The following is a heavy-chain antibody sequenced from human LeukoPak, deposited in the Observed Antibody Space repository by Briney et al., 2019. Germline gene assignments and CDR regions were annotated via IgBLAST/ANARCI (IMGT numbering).Heavy chain of an antibody. J-gene: IGHJ4*02. CDR1: GFTFSSSA. V-gene: IGHV3-23*01. Sequence: PGGSLRLSCAASGFTFSSSAMTWVRQAPGKGLEWVSSLTGGSDNSEHADSVKGRFSISRDNSKNTLYLQMNSLRAEDTAVYYCAKDRGPMVRGVDYWGQGTLVTVSS. CDR3: AKDRGPMVRGVDY. CDR2: LTGGSDNS. D-gene: IGHD3-10*01.